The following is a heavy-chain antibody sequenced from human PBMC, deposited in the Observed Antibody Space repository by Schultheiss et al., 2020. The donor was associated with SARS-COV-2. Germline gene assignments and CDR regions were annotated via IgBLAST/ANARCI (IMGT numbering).Heavy chain of an antibody. CDR3: ARVRDNSGWAHFDY. J-gene: IGHJ4*02. CDR1: GASITSYY. V-gene: IGHV4-59*01. CDR2: IYYSGST. Sequence: SQTLSLTCTVSGASITSYYWSWIRQPAGRGLEWIGSIYYSGSTNYNPSLQSRVTISVDTSKNQFSLKLTSVTAADTAIYYCARVRDNSGWAHFDYWGQGTLVTVSS. D-gene: IGHD6-19*01.